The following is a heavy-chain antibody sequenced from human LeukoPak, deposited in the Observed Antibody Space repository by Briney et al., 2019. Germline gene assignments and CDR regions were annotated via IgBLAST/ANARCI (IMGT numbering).Heavy chain of an antibody. CDR3: AKETRNYGMDV. CDR2: ISWDGGST. J-gene: IGHJ6*02. V-gene: IGHV3-43*01. CDR1: GFIFSSHA. D-gene: IGHD1/OR15-1a*01. Sequence: PGGSLRLSCAASGFIFSSHAMNWVRQAPGKGLEWVSLISWDGGSTYYADSVKGRFTISRDNSKNSLYLQMNSLRTEDTALYYCAKETRNYGMDVWGQGTTVTVSS.